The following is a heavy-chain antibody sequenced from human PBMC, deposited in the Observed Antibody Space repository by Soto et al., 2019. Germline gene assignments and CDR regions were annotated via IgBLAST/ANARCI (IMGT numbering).Heavy chain of an antibody. CDR1: RFTFSSYA. Sequence: QVQLVESGGGVVQPGRSLRLSCAASRFTFSSYAMHWVRQAPGKGLEWVAVISYDGSNKYYADSVKGRFTISRDNSKNTLYLQMNSLRAEDTAVYYCARERQFQTYYYDSSGYTFDYWGQGTLVTVSS. D-gene: IGHD3-22*01. J-gene: IGHJ4*02. V-gene: IGHV3-30-3*01. CDR2: ISYDGSNK. CDR3: ARERQFQTYYYDSSGYTFDY.